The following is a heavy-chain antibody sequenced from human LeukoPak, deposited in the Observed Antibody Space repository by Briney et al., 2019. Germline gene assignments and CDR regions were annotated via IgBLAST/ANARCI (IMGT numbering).Heavy chain of an antibody. Sequence: GGSLTLSCAASGFAFSRYWMHWVRQAPGKGPVWVSRINGDGSDTSYADSVKGRFTISRDNAKNSLYLQMNSLRAEDTAVYYCAREEVGSHPVDYWGQGTLVTVSS. CDR3: AREEVGSHPVDY. V-gene: IGHV3-74*01. D-gene: IGHD1-26*01. J-gene: IGHJ4*02. CDR1: GFAFSRYW. CDR2: INGDGSDT.